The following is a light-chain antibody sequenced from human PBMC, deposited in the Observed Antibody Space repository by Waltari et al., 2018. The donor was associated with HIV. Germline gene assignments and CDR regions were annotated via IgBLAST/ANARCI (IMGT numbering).Light chain of an antibody. CDR1: QSVSSSY. V-gene: IGKV3-20*01. CDR2: GAS. CDR3: QQYGSSPRTYS. J-gene: IGKJ2*03. Sequence: EIVLTQSPGTLSLSPGERATLSCRASQSVSSSYLAWYQQKPGQAPRLLIYGASSRATGIPDRCRGSGSGTDVTLTISRLEPEDFAGYYCQQYGSSPRTYSFGQGTKLEIK.